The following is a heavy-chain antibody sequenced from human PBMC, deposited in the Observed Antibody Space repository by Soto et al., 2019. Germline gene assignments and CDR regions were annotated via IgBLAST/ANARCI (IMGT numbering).Heavy chain of an antibody. Sequence: ASVKVSCKASGYTFTGYYMHWVRQAPGQGLEWMGWINPNSGGTNYAQKFQGRVTMTRDTSISTAYMELSRLRSDDTAVYYCATEPYYSGAGRYSTHGNYYGMYVWGQGTTVTVSS. CDR1: GYTFTGYY. CDR3: ATEPYYSGAGRYSTHGNYYGMYV. J-gene: IGHJ6*02. V-gene: IGHV1-2*02. D-gene: IGHD3-10*01. CDR2: INPNSGGT.